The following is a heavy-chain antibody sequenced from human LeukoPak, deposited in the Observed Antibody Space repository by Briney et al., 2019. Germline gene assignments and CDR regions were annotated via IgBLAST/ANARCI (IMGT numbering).Heavy chain of an antibody. CDR1: GGSISSSSYY. CDR3: AASLAYSSSWYFFAFDI. D-gene: IGHD6-13*01. CDR2: IYYSGST. V-gene: IGHV4-39*01. J-gene: IGHJ3*02. Sequence: SETLSLTCTVSGGSISSSSYYWGWIRQPPGKGLEWIGSIYYSGSTYYNPSLKSRVTISVDTSKNQFSLKLSSVTAADTAVYYCAASLAYSSSWYFFAFDIWGRGTMVTVSS.